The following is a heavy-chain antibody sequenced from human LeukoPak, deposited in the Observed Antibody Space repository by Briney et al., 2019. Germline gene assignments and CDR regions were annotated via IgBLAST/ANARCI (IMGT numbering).Heavy chain of an antibody. CDR2: ISSSGSTI. D-gene: IGHD4-17*01. CDR3: AKDQGVEDYGDSDY. Sequence: GGSLRLSCAASGFTFSSYEMNWVRQAPGKGLEWVSYISSSGSTIYYADSVKGRFTISRDNSKNTLYLQMNSLRAEDTAVYYCAKDQGVEDYGDSDYWGQGTLVTVSS. V-gene: IGHV3-48*03. CDR1: GFTFSSYE. J-gene: IGHJ4*02.